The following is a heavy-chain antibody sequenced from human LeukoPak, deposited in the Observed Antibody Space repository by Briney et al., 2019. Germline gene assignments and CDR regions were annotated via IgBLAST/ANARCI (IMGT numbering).Heavy chain of an antibody. CDR2: IYYSGST. Sequence: ASQTLSLTRTVSGGSISSGDYYWSWIRQPPGKGLEWIGYIYYSGSTYYNPSLKSRVTISVDTSKNQFSLKLSSVTAADTAVYYCARLPHDYSKSVPDRWGQGTLVTVSS. CDR1: GGSISSGDYY. D-gene: IGHD4-11*01. V-gene: IGHV4-30-4*01. CDR3: ARLPHDYSKSVPDR. J-gene: IGHJ4*02.